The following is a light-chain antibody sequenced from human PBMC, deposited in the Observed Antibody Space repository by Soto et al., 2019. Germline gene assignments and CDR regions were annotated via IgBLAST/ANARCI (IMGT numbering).Light chain of an antibody. CDR2: GAS. Sequence: EIALTQSPGTLSLSPGERATLSCRASQSVSSSYLAWYQQKPGQAPRLLIYGASSRATGIPDRFSGSGSGTDFPLTISRLEPEDFAVYYCQQYGSSPPYTFGQGTKLEIK. CDR3: QQYGSSPPYT. CDR1: QSVSSSY. J-gene: IGKJ2*01. V-gene: IGKV3-20*01.